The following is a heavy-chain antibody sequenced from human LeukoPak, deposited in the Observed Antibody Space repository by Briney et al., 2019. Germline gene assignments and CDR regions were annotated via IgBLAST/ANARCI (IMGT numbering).Heavy chain of an antibody. D-gene: IGHD7-27*01. CDR3: ARRNWAYFDY. Sequence: SETLSLTCGVSGGSISSSNWWSWVRQPPGKGLEWIGEIYHSGSTNFNPSLKSRVTISVDTSKNQFSLKLSSVTAADTAVYYCARRNWAYFDYWGQGTLVTVSS. CDR2: IYHSGST. J-gene: IGHJ4*02. V-gene: IGHV4-4*02. CDR1: GGSISSSNW.